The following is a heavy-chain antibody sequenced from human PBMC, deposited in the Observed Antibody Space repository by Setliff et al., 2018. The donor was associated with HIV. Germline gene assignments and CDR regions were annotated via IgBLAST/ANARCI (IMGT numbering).Heavy chain of an antibody. CDR1: GFTFSRYA. D-gene: IGHD5-12*01. J-gene: IGHJ4*02. CDR3: AKVGREYSGYDFTFDY. CDR2: ISSDGSTT. V-gene: IGHV3-74*01. Sequence: GGSLRLSCAASGFTFSRYAMTWVRQAPGKGLVWVSRISSDGSTTNYADSVKGRFTISRDNAKNTLDLQMNSLRAEDTAVYYCAKVGREYSGYDFTFDYWGQGTLVT.